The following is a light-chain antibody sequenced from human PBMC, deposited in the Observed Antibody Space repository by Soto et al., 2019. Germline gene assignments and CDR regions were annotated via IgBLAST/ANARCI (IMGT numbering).Light chain of an antibody. CDR2: GAS. CDR3: QQYGGSPLYT. J-gene: IGKJ2*01. CDR1: QSVSSSD. Sequence: EIVLTQSPGTLSLSPGDRATLPCRASQSVSSSDLAWYQQKPGQAPRLLIYGASTRATGIPDRFSGSGSGTDFTLTSSRLETEDFAVYYCQQYGGSPLYTFGQGTKLEIK. V-gene: IGKV3-20*01.